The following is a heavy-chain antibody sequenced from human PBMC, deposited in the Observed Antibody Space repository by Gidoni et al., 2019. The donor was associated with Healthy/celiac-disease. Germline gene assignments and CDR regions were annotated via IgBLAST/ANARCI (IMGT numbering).Heavy chain of an antibody. D-gene: IGHD3-22*01. V-gene: IGHV3-23*01. J-gene: IGHJ6*02. CDR1: GFTFSSYA. Sequence: VQLLESGGGLVQPGGSLRLSCAASGFTFSSYAMSWVRQAPGKRLGWVAASRGSGGSTYYADSVKGRFTISRDNSKNTLYLQMNSLRAEDTAVYYCAKGDYYDSSGYYFLYGMDVWGQGTTVTVSS. CDR2: SRGSGGST. CDR3: AKGDYYDSSGYYFLYGMDV.